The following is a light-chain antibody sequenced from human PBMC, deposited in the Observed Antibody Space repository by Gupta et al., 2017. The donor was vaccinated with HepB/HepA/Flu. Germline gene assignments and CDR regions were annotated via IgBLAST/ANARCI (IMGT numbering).Light chain of an antibody. CDR1: SSDVGGYNH. J-gene: IGLJ2*01. CDR3: ASYGGSDTVV. V-gene: IGLV2-8*01. CDR2: EVI. Sequence: QSALTQPPSAAGSPGQSVTISCTGTSSDVGGYNHVSWYQQHPGKAPKLIIYEVIKRPSGVPDRFAGSKSGNTASLTVSGLQTEDEAEYYCASYGGSDTVVFGGGTQVTVL.